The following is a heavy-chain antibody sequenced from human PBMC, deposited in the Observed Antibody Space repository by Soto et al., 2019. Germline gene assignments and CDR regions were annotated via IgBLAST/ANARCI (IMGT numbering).Heavy chain of an antibody. Sequence: EVQVLESGGGLVQPGGSLRLSCAASGVTFSSYAMSWVRRAPGKGLEWVSSISTSGGSTYYADSVKGRFTISRDSSKSTLYLQMNSLRAEDTAVYYCANWDGHQGYYYFYYMDVWGKGTTVTVSS. J-gene: IGHJ6*03. CDR2: ISTSGGST. V-gene: IGHV3-23*01. CDR1: GVTFSSYA. D-gene: IGHD1-26*01. CDR3: ANWDGHQGYYYFYYMDV.